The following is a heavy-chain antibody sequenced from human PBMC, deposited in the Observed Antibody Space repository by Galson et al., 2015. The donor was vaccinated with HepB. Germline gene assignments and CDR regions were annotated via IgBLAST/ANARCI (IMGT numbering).Heavy chain of an antibody. CDR1: GFTFSSYG. CDR2: INPSGGST. D-gene: IGHD6-13*01. CDR3: ASLPGAGTGPAEYFQH. V-gene: IGHV1-46*03. J-gene: IGHJ1*01. Sequence: SCAASGFTFSSYGMHWVRQAPGQGLEWMGIINPSGGSTSYAQKFQGRVTMTRDTSTSTVYMELSSLRSEDTAVYYCASLPGAGTGPAEYFQHWGQGTLVTVSP.